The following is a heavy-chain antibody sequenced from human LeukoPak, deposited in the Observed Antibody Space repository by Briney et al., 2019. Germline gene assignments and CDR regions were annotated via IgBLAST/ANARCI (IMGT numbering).Heavy chain of an antibody. J-gene: IGHJ4*02. V-gene: IGHV4-59*12. CDR1: GGSISSYY. CDR2: IYYSGST. CDR3: AREFIGYDFWSGYHLDY. Sequence: SETLSLTCTVSGGSISSYYWSWIRQPPGKGLEWIGYIYYSGSTNYNPSLKSRVTISVDTSKNQFSLKLSSVTAADTAVYYCAREFIGYDFWSGYHLDYWGQGTLVTVSS. D-gene: IGHD3-3*01.